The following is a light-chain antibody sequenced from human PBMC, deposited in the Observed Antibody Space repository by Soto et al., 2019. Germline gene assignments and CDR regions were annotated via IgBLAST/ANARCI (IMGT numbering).Light chain of an antibody. V-gene: IGKV1-39*01. J-gene: IGKJ5*01. Sequence: MQLTQSPSSLSASLGDRVTITCRASQGISSYLAWYQQKPGKAPKLLIYAASTLQSGVPSRFSGSGSGTDFTLTISSLQPEDFATYYCQQSYRTPITFGQGTRLEIK. CDR1: QGISSY. CDR2: AAS. CDR3: QQSYRTPIT.